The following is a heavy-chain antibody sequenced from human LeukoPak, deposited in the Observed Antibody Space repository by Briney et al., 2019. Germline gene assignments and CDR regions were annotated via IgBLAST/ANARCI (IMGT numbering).Heavy chain of an antibody. V-gene: IGHV1-18*01. J-gene: IGHJ4*02. CDR1: GYTFTSYG. CDR2: ISPYNGNT. D-gene: IGHD3-10*01. CDR3: ARDIWFGESLGLNDY. Sequence: ASVKVSCKASGYTFTSYGISWVRQAPGEGLEWMGWISPYNGNTDYGQKVQGRVTMTTDTSTSTAYMELRSLRSDDTAVYYCARDIWFGESLGLNDYWGQGTLVTVSS.